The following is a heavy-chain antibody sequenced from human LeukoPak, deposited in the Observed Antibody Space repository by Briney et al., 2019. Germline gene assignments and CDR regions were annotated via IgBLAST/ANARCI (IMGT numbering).Heavy chain of an antibody. Sequence: GGSLRLSCAASGFTVSSNYMSWVRQAPGKGLEWVSVIYSGGITYYADSVKGRFTISRDNSKNTLYLQMNSLRAEDTAVYYCARVVAAAVLGDWFDPWGQGTLVTVSS. CDR2: IYSGGIT. D-gene: IGHD6-13*01. J-gene: IGHJ5*02. CDR1: GFTVSSNY. V-gene: IGHV3-66*01. CDR3: ARVVAAAVLGDWFDP.